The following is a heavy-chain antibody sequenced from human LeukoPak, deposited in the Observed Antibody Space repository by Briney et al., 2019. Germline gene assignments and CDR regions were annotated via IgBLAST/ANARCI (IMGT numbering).Heavy chain of an antibody. J-gene: IGHJ3*02. V-gene: IGHV4-39*07. CDR3: ARGRSQSRAFDI. D-gene: IGHD2-15*01. CDR1: GGSISSSSYY. Sequence: SETLSLTCTVSGGSISSSSYYWGWIRQPPGKGLEWIGSIYYSGSTYYNPPLKSRVTISLDTSKNQFSLKVNSLTAADTAVYYCARGRSQSRAFDIWGQGTKVTVSS. CDR2: IYYSGST.